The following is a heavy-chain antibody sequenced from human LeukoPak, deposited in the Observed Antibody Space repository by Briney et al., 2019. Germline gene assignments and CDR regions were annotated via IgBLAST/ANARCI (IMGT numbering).Heavy chain of an antibody. Sequence: KTSETLSLTCTVSGGSIRGSRYYWRWIRQPPGKGLEWIGSIYYSGSTYYNPSLKSRVTISADTSKNQFSLKLSSVTAADTAVYYCARHLSPRGYSYGWGYFDLWGRGTLVTVSS. CDR2: IYYSGST. CDR1: GGSIRGSRYY. V-gene: IGHV4-39*01. J-gene: IGHJ2*01. D-gene: IGHD5-18*01. CDR3: ARHLSPRGYSYGWGYFDL.